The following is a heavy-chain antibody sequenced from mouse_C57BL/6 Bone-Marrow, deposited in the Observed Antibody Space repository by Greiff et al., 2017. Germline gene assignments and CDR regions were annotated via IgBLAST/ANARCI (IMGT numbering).Heavy chain of an antibody. CDR2: ISSGGSYT. V-gene: IGHV5-6*01. Sequence: EVMLVESGGDLVKPGGSLKLSCAASGFTFSSYGMSWVRQTPDQRLEWVATISSGGSYTYYPDSVKGRFTISRDTAKNTLYLQMSGQKSDDTAIYYCARPIFYYGYFDYWGQGTSLTVSS. J-gene: IGHJ2*02. CDR1: GFTFSSYG. D-gene: IGHD1-1*01. CDR3: ARPIFYYGYFDY.